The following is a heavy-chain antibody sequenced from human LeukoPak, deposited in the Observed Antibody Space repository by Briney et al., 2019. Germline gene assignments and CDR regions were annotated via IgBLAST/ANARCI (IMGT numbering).Heavy chain of an antibody. V-gene: IGHV3-23*01. J-gene: IGHJ4*02. CDR2: ISGSGGST. Sequence: PGGSLRLSCAASGFTFSSYAMSWVRQAPGKGLEWVSAISGSGGSTYYADSVKGRFTISRDNSKNTLYLQMNSLRAEDTAVYYRANVKGWNSQDLDYWGQGTLVTVSS. CDR1: GFTFSSYA. CDR3: ANVKGWNSQDLDY. D-gene: IGHD1-7*01.